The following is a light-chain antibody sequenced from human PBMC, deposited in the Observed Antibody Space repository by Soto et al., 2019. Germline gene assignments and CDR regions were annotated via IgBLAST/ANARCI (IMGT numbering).Light chain of an antibody. J-gene: IGKJ4*01. Sequence: DIVMTQSPATLSVAPGERVTVSCRASQGVSGNLAWYQHKPGQAPRLLISGASNGATGIPDRFSGSGSGTEFTLTISRLEPEDFAVYYCQQYNRWPLTFGGGTKVDIK. CDR2: GAS. V-gene: IGKV3-15*01. CDR1: QGVSGN. CDR3: QQYNRWPLT.